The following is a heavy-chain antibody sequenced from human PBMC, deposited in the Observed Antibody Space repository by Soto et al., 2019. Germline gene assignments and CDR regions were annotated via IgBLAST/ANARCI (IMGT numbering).Heavy chain of an antibody. J-gene: IGHJ4*02. CDR3: ARMSRTVNY. V-gene: IGHV4-61*01. D-gene: IGHD4-17*01. Sequence: PSETLSLTCTVSGGAITSSSYFWSWIRQSPGRGLEYIGYIYYNGRTNYNPSLQSRVTISVDTSTSKFSLNLTSVTAGDTAVYYCARMSRTVNYWGQGTPVTVSS. CDR2: IYYNGRT. CDR1: GGAITSSSYF.